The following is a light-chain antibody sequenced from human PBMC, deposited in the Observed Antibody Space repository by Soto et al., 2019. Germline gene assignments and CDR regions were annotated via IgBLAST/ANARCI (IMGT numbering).Light chain of an antibody. CDR1: QDINKF. Sequence: IQLTQSPSSLSSSVGDRVTLTCRASQDINKFLAWFQQTPGKAPKLLVYSASTLHSGVPSRFSGSGSGTDIALTISSLQSEDFATYYCQQLKTYPYTFGLGTRLDIK. V-gene: IGKV1-9*01. J-gene: IGKJ2*01. CDR3: QQLKTYPYT. CDR2: SAS.